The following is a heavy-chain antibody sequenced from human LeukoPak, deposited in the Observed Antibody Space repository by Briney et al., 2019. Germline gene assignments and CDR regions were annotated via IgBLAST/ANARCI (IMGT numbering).Heavy chain of an antibody. CDR1: GGTFSSYA. CDR3: ARDSAYCSSTSCYHYFQH. J-gene: IGHJ1*01. CDR2: IIPIFGTA. D-gene: IGHD2-2*01. Sequence: ASVKVSCKASGGTFSSYAISGVRQAPGQGLEWMGGIIPIFGTANYAQKFQGRVTITTDESTSTAYLELSSLRSEDTAVYYCARDSAYCSSTSCYHYFQHWGQGTLVTVSS. V-gene: IGHV1-69*05.